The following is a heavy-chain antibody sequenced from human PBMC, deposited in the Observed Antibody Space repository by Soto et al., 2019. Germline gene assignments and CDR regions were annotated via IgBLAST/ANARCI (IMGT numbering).Heavy chain of an antibody. CDR2: IRQDGNEN. D-gene: IGHD6-19*01. V-gene: IGHV3-7*01. CDR1: GFTFRNHW. J-gene: IGHJ4*02. CDR3: ARDHIDGWKFDY. Sequence: EVQLVESGGGLVQQGGSLRLSCAASGFTFRNHWMSWVRQAPGKGLEWVANIRQDGNENYYVDSVNGRFTTSRDNTKNLFYLQMNSLRAEDTAVYYCARDHIDGWKFDYSGRGILVTVSS.